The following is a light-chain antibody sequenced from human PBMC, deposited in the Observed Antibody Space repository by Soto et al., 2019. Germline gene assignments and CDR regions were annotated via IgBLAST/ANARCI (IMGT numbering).Light chain of an antibody. J-gene: IGKJ1*01. CDR3: QQYNNWPV. CDR2: AAS. Sequence: EIVMTQSPATLSVSPGERATLSCRASQSVSSNLAWYQQKPGQAPRLLIYAASTRATGIPARFSGSGSGTEFNLTISSLQSEDFAVYYCQQYNNWPVFGQGTKVEIK. V-gene: IGKV3-15*01. CDR1: QSVSSN.